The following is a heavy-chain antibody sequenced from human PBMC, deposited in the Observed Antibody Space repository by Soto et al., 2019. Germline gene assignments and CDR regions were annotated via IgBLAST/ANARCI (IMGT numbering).Heavy chain of an antibody. J-gene: IGHJ4*02. CDR2: INHSGST. Sequence: PSETLSLTCAVYGGSFSGYYWSWIRQPPGKGLEWIGEINHSGSTNYNPSLKSRVTISVDKSKNQFSLKLSSVTAADTAVYYCARRRRGYSGYDYPTRWGQGTLVTVSS. V-gene: IGHV4-34*01. D-gene: IGHD5-12*01. CDR1: GGSFSGYY. CDR3: ARRRRGYSGYDYPTR.